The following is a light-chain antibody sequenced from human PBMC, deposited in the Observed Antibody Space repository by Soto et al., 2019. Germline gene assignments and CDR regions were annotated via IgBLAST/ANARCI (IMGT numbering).Light chain of an antibody. CDR3: QQRSHWPT. V-gene: IGKV3-11*01. Sequence: EIVLTQSPAILSLSPGERATLSCRASQSISTYLAWYQHRPDQAPRLLIYDASNRATGIPARFSGSGSGTDFPLTISSLEPEDFAVYYCQQRSHWPTFGQGTKLEIK. CDR2: DAS. CDR1: QSISTY. J-gene: IGKJ2*01.